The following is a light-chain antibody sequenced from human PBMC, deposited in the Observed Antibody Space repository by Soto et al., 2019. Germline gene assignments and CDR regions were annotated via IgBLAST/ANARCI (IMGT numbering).Light chain of an antibody. CDR2: DAS. V-gene: IGKV3-11*01. J-gene: IGKJ1*01. CDR3: QQYGRSGT. CDR1: QSFRGL. Sequence: VVLTQSPVTLSLSPGERATLSCRASQSFRGLLSWHQPKPGQAPRLLIYDASNRDTRIPARFSGSGSGTYFTIPITTLEPEDFAVYYCQQYGRSGTFGQGTKVDIK.